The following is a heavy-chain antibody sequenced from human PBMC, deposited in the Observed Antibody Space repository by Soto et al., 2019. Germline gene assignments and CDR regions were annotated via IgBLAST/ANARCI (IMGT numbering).Heavy chain of an antibody. V-gene: IGHV4-59*01. CDR3: ARSVAVPGAHIDY. CDR1: GGSISGSY. Sequence: SSETLSLTCSVSGGSISGSYWSWIRQSPGKGLEWLGYVYYTGSTNYSPSLRSRVSISVDTSKNEFSLRLSSVTAADTAVYFCARSVAVPGAHIDYWGQGTQVTVSS. D-gene: IGHD6-19*01. J-gene: IGHJ4*02. CDR2: VYYTGST.